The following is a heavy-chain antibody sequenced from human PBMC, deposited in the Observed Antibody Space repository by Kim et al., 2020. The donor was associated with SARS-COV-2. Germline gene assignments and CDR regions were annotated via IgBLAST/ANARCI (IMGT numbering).Heavy chain of an antibody. CDR3: ARDSYYYDSSGYYYSPWYYYGMDV. CDR1: GFTFSSYG. CDR2: IWYDGSNK. D-gene: IGHD3-22*01. V-gene: IGHV3-33*08. J-gene: IGHJ6*02. Sequence: GGSPRLSCAASGFTFSSYGMHWVRQAPGKGLEWVAVIWYDGSNKYYADSVKGRFTISRDNSKNTLYLQMNSLRAEDTAVYYCARDSYYYDSSGYYYSPWYYYGMDVWGQGTTVTVSS.